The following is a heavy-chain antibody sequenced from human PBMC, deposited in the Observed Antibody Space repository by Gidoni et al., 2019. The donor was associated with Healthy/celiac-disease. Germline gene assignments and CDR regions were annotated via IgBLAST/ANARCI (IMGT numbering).Heavy chain of an antibody. Sequence: EVQLVESGGGLVKPGGSLRLSCAASGFTFSNAWMSWVRQAPGKGLEWVGRIKSKTDGGTTDYAAPVKGRFTISRDDSKNTLYLQMNSLKTEDTAVYYCTTGVVVPAAIPPRYYYYGMDVWGQGTTVTVSS. CDR1: GFTFSNAW. D-gene: IGHD2-2*02. J-gene: IGHJ6*02. V-gene: IGHV3-15*01. CDR3: TTGVVVPAAIPPRYYYYGMDV. CDR2: IKSKTDGGTT.